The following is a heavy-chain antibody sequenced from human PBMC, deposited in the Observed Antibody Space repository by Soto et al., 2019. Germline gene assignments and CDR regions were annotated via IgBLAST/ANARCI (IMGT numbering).Heavy chain of an antibody. Sequence: GGSLRLSCAASGFTVSSNYMSWVRQAPGKGLEWVSVIYSGGSTYYADSVKGRFTISRDNSKNTLFLQMNSLRAEDTAVYYCARTHDSSGYYNLHFDYWGQGS. CDR2: IYSGGST. J-gene: IGHJ4*02. CDR3: ARTHDSSGYYNLHFDY. D-gene: IGHD3-22*01. V-gene: IGHV3-66*01. CDR1: GFTVSSNY.